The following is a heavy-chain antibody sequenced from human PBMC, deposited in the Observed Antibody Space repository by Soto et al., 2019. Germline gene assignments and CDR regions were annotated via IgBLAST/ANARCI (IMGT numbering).Heavy chain of an antibody. Sequence: SETLSLTCAIYGGSFSGYYWSWIRQPPGKGLEWIGEINHSGSTNYNPSLKSRVTISVDTSKNQFSLKLSSVTAADTAVYYCARGLVNSAAAAAQVEEDSSPNWFDPWGQGTLVTVSS. CDR3: ARGLVNSAAAAAQVEEDSSPNWFDP. CDR1: GGSFSGYY. V-gene: IGHV4-34*01. D-gene: IGHD6-13*01. J-gene: IGHJ5*02. CDR2: INHSGST.